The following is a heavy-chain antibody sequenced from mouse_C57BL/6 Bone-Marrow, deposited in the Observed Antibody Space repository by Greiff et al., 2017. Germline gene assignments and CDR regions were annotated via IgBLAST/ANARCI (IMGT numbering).Heavy chain of an antibody. V-gene: IGHV1-42*01. Sequence: VQLQQSGPELVKPGASVKISCKASGYSFTGYYMNWVKQSPEKSLEWIGEINPSTGGTTYNQKFKAKATLTVDKSSSTAYMQLKSLTSEDSAVYYCATVYYGYDDYWGQGTTLTVSS. J-gene: IGHJ2*01. CDR1: GYSFTGYY. CDR2: INPSTGGT. CDR3: ATVYYGYDDY. D-gene: IGHD2-2*01.